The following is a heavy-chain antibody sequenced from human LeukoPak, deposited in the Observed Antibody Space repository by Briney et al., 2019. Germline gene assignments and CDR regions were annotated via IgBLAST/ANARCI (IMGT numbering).Heavy chain of an antibody. Sequence: ASVKVSCKASGYTFTSNYIHWVRQAPGQGLEWMGMIYPRDGSTSYAQKFQGRVTVTRDTSTSTVHMELSGLRSEDTAVYYCARGGGYYGDYGLFDYWGQGTLVTVSS. CDR2: IYPRDGST. CDR3: ARGGGYYGDYGLFDY. V-gene: IGHV1-46*01. D-gene: IGHD4-17*01. J-gene: IGHJ4*02. CDR1: GYTFTSNY.